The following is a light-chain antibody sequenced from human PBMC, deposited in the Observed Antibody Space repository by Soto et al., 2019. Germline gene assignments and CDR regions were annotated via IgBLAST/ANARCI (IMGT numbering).Light chain of an antibody. CDR2: GAS. J-gene: IGKJ3*01. CDR3: QQANRFPFT. Sequence: DIQMTQSPSSVSASVGERVTITCRANEGISNSLAWYQQKPGKAPKLLIYGASSLQGGVPSRFSGSGSETEFTLTISSLQPEDFATYYCQQANRFPFTFGPGTKVEI. CDR1: EGISNS. V-gene: IGKV1-12*02.